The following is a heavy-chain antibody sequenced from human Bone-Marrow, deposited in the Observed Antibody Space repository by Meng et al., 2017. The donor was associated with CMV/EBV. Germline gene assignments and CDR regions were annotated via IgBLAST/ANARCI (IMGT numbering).Heavy chain of an antibody. J-gene: IGHJ4*02. CDR2: ISYDGRNK. CDR3: ASGVGPTIEGDY. CDR1: GFTFSSYS. V-gene: IGHV3-30*04. Sequence: GESLKISCAASGFTFSSYSMHWVRQAPGKGLEWVAVISYDGRNKYYPDSVKGRFTISRDNSKNTLYLQMNSLRADDTAVYYCASGVGPTIEGDYWGQGTRVTVSS. D-gene: IGHD1-26*01.